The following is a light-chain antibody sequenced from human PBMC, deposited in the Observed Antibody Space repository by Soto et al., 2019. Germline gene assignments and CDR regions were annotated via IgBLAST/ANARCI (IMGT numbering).Light chain of an antibody. Sequence: QSALTQPASVSGSPGQSITISCTGTSSDVGGYNYVSWYQQHPGKAPKLMIYDVSNRPSGVSDRFSGSKSGNTASLTISGLQAEDEADYYCTSHTSSSTLGVFGGGIKLTVL. CDR1: SSDVGGYNY. J-gene: IGLJ2*01. V-gene: IGLV2-14*03. CDR3: TSHTSSSTLGV. CDR2: DVS.